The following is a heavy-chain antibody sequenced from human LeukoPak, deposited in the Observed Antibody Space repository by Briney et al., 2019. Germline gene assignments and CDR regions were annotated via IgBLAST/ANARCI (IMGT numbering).Heavy chain of an antibody. J-gene: IGHJ4*02. Sequence: PSETLSLTCTVSGDFLSSYYWGWIRQPPGKGLEWIGYIYYSGSTNYNPSLKSRVTISVDTSKNQFSLKLNSVTAADTAVYYCARGPRLDYWGQGTLVTVSS. CDR1: GDFLSSYY. V-gene: IGHV4-59*01. CDR3: ARGPRLDY. CDR2: IYYSGST.